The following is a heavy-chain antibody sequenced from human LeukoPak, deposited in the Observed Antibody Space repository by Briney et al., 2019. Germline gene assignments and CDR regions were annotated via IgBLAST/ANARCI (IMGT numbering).Heavy chain of an antibody. CDR2: ISGDGGST. V-gene: IGHV3-43*02. Sequence: GGSLRLSCAASGFTFDDYAMHWVRQAPGKGLEWVSLISGDGGSTYYADSVKGRFTISRDNSENSLYLQMNSLRTEDTALYYCAKDTPGLLWFGELSFWGQGTLVTVSS. CDR1: GFTFDDYA. CDR3: AKDTPGLLWFGELSF. J-gene: IGHJ4*02. D-gene: IGHD3-10*01.